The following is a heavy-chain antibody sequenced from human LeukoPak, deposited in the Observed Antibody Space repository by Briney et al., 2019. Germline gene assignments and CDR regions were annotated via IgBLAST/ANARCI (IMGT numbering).Heavy chain of an antibody. V-gene: IGHV4-61*02. CDR2: IYNSGST. D-gene: IGHD3-22*01. Sequence: SETLSLTCTVSGGSISSGSYYWSWIRQPAGKGLEWIGRIYNSGSTNYNPSLKSRVTISVDTSKNQISLKLRSVTAADTAVYYCVRDKYYYDSSGYYYFDYWGQGTLVTVSS. CDR1: GGSISSGSYY. CDR3: VRDKYYYDSSGYYYFDY. J-gene: IGHJ4*02.